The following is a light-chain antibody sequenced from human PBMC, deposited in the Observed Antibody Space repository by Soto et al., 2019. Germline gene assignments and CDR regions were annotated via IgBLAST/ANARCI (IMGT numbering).Light chain of an antibody. CDR3: QQYDSFPIT. Sequence: IQMTQSPSSLSASVGDRVTITCQASQDISNHLNWYQQKPGKAPRLLIYDASNLETGVPSRFSGSGSGTDFTVTISSLQPEDIATYYCQQYDSFPITFGQGTRLEI. V-gene: IGKV1-33*01. J-gene: IGKJ5*01. CDR1: QDISNH. CDR2: DAS.